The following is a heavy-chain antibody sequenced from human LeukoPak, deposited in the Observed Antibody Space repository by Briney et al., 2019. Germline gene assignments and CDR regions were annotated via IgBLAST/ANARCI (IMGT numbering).Heavy chain of an antibody. CDR1: GFTFSSYG. V-gene: IGHV3-30*18. J-gene: IGHJ4*02. CDR2: ISYDGSNK. D-gene: IGHD6-19*01. CDR3: AKEGTSSGWYLFADY. Sequence: GGSLRLSCAASGFTFSSYGMHWVRQAPGKGLGWVAVISYDGSNKYYADSVKGRFTISRDNSKNTLYLQMNSLRAEDTAVYYCAKEGTSSGWYLFADYWGQGTLVTVSS.